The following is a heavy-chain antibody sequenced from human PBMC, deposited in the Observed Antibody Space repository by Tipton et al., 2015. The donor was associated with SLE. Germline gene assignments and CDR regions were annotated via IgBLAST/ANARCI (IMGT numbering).Heavy chain of an antibody. CDR2: IKQDGSEK. CDR3: ASDYYGSGSYYPFGY. D-gene: IGHD3-10*01. V-gene: IGHV3-7*01. Sequence: SLRLSCAASGFTFSSYAMHWVRQAPGKGLEWVANIKQDGSEKYYVDSVKGRFTISRDNAKNSLYLQMNSLRAEDTAVYYCASDYYGSGSYYPFGYWGQGTLVTVSS. CDR1: GFTFSSYA. J-gene: IGHJ4*02.